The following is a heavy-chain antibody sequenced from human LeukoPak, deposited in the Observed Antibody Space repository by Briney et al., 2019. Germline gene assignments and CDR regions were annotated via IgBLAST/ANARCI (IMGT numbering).Heavy chain of an antibody. CDR1: GYRFTGYY. D-gene: IGHD5-12*01. CDR3: ARGVAFSDY. J-gene: IGHJ4*02. V-gene: IGHV1-2*02. Sequence: ASVKVSCKASGYRFTGYYMHWVRQAPGQGLEWMGWVNPNSGGTIFAQKIQGRVTMTRDTSISTAYMELRSLRSDDTAVYYCARGVAFSDYWGQGTLVTVSS. CDR2: VNPNSGGT.